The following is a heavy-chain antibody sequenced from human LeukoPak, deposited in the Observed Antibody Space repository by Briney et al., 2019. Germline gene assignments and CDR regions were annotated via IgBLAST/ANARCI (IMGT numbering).Heavy chain of an antibody. CDR3: ARGGSGYDY. J-gene: IGHJ4*02. CDR1: GFSFSGFW. CDR2: IKEDGSEK. V-gene: IGHV3-7*01. Sequence: GGSLRLSCAGSGFSFSGFWMSWVRQAPGKGLEWVANIKEDGSEKYYLDSVKGRFTISRDNAKSSLYLQMNSLRVEDTAMYYCARGGSGYDYWGQGTLVTVSS. D-gene: IGHD3-22*01.